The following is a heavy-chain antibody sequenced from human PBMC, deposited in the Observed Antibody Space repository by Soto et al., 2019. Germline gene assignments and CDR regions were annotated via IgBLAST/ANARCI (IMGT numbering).Heavy chain of an antibody. J-gene: IGHJ3*02. Sequence: QVQLVQSGAEVKKPGSSVKVSCKASGGTFSSYAISWVRQAPGQGLEWVGGIIPIFGTANYAQKFQGRVTITADESTSTAYMELSSVRSEDTAVYYCARNSREYGDYVTAGRDAFDIWGQGTMVTVSS. D-gene: IGHD4-17*01. CDR2: IIPIFGTA. V-gene: IGHV1-69*12. CDR1: GGTFSSYA. CDR3: ARNSREYGDYVTAGRDAFDI.